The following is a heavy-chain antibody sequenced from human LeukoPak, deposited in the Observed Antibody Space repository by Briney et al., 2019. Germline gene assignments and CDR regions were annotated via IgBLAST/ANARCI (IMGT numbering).Heavy chain of an antibody. J-gene: IGHJ4*02. CDR2: ISGSGGST. CDR3: AKGALRYFDWLLYVFDY. Sequence: GGSLRLSCAASGFTFSGYAMSWVRQAPGKGLEGVSAISGSGGSTYYADSVEGRFTISRDNSKNTLYLQMNSLRAEDTAVYYCAKGALRYFDWLLYVFDYWGQGTLVTVSS. V-gene: IGHV3-23*01. D-gene: IGHD3-9*01. CDR1: GFTFSGYA.